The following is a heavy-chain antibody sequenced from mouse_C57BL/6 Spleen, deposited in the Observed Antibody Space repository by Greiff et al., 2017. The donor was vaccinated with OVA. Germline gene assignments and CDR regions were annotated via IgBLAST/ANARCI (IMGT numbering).Heavy chain of an antibody. CDR3: ASSRLRHEDY. D-gene: IGHD2-2*01. Sequence: EVQLQQSGPELVKPGASVKMSCKASGYTFTDYNMHWVKQSHGKSLEWIGNINPNNGGTSYNQKFKGKATLTVNKASSTAYMELRSLTSEDSAVYYYASSRLRHEDYWGKGTSVTVSS. CDR1: GYTFTDYN. CDR2: INPNNGGT. J-gene: IGHJ4*01. V-gene: IGHV1-22*01.